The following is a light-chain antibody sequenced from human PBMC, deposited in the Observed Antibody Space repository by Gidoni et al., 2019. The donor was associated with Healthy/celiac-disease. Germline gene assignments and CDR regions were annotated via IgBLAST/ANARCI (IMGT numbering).Light chain of an antibody. CDR1: SSNIGAGYD. Sequence: QPVLTQPPAVSGGPGQRVTISCTGSSSNIGAGYDVHWYQQLPGTAPKLLIYGISNRPSGVPDRFSGSKSGTSASLAITGLQAEDEADYYCQSYDSSRSGWVFGGGTKLTVL. J-gene: IGLJ3*02. CDR2: GIS. V-gene: IGLV1-40*01. CDR3: QSYDSSRSGWV.